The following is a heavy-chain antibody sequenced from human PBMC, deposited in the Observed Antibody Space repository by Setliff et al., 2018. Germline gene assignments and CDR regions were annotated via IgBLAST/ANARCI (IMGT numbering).Heavy chain of an antibody. CDR3: AREGRRYYDSSGYYYDPYYYYYMDV. V-gene: IGHV1-18*01. D-gene: IGHD3-22*01. CDR1: GYTFTNYG. CDR2: ISAYNDNT. J-gene: IGHJ6*03. Sequence: VASVKVSCKASGYTFTNYGISWVRQAPGQGLEWMGWISAYNDNTNYAQKVQGRVTMTTDTSTSTAYMELWSLTSDDTAVYYCAREGRRYYDSSGYYYDPYYYYYMDVWGKGTTVTVSS.